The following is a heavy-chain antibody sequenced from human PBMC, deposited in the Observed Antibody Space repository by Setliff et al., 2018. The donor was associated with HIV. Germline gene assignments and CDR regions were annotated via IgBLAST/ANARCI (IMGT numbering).Heavy chain of an antibody. CDR1: GFTFSSYD. J-gene: IGHJ5*02. CDR2: IGTVGDT. CDR3: ARVNCSGGSCSGEGNWFDP. Sequence: PGGSLRLSCAACGFTFSSYDMHWVRQATGKGLEWVSAIGTVGDTYYPGSVKGQFTISRENAKNSLYLQMNSLRAGDTAVYYCARVNCSGGSCSGEGNWFDPWGQGTLVTVSS. D-gene: IGHD2-15*01. V-gene: IGHV3-13*03.